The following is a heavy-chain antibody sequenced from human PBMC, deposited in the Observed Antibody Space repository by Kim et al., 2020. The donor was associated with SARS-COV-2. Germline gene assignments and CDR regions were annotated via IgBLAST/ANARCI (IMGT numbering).Heavy chain of an antibody. D-gene: IGHD2-2*01. Sequence: SETLSLTCAVYGGSFSNYYWIWIRQSPGKGLEWIGEINQSGSANYNPSLKSRLTISVDTSKNQFSLKVTSVTAADTAVYYCARGGDCRTTSCYRWMDSWGQGILVTVSS. CDR2: INQSGSA. J-gene: IGHJ4*02. CDR1: GGSFSNYY. V-gene: IGHV4-34*01. CDR3: ARGGDCRTTSCYRWMDS.